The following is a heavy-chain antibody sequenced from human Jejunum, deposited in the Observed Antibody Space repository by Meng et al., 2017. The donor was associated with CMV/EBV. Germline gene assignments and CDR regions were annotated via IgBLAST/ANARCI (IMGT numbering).Heavy chain of an antibody. CDR1: GFSPSTSGEG. J-gene: IGHJ4*02. CDR3: AHFVGGYYPSRPDY. Sequence: PLKASVPLLVKPQQTLTLTCSFSGFSPSTSGEGVGWIRQPPGKALEWLTLIYRGDDKRYSPSLNSRLTIAKDTSKNEVVLTLTNMGPIDTGTYYCAHFVGGYYPSRPDYWGQGTLVTVSS. CDR2: IYRGDDK. V-gene: IGHV2-5*02. D-gene: IGHD1-26*01.